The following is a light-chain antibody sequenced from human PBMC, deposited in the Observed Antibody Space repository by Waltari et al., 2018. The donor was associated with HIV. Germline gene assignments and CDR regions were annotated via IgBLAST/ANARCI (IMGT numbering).Light chain of an antibody. CDR3: QSYDITLSASVV. V-gene: IGLV1-40*01. Sequence: QSVLTQPHSVSGAPGQRVTISCTGSTSNIGADYDVHWSQQIPGTAPKLLISGNKNRPSGVPDRFSASKSGTSASLTITGLQAEDEADYFCQSYDITLSASVVFGGGTKLTVL. CDR1: TSNIGADYD. J-gene: IGLJ2*01. CDR2: GNK.